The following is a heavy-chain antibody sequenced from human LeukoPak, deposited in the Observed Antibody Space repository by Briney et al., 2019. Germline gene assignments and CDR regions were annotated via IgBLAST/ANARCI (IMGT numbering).Heavy chain of an antibody. CDR3: ARKILGSGRGYFDY. CDR2: IYYSGST. Sequence: SETLSLTCTVSGGSISSSSYYWGWIRQPPGTGLEWIGSIYYSGSTYYNPSLKSRVTISVYTSKNQFSLKLSSVTAADTAVYYCARKILGSGRGYFDYWGQGTLVTVSS. CDR1: GGSISSSSYY. V-gene: IGHV4-39*07. J-gene: IGHJ4*02. D-gene: IGHD3-16*01.